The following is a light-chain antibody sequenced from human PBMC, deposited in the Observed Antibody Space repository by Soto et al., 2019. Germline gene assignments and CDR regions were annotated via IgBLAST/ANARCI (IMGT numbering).Light chain of an antibody. CDR1: QSISSW. CDR3: QQYNSYSWT. V-gene: IGKV1-5*01. CDR2: DAS. J-gene: IGKJ1*01. Sequence: DIQMTQSPSTLSASVGDRVTITCRASQSISSWLAWYQQKPGKAPKLLIYDASSLESGVPSRFSGSGSGTEITLTISSLQPHDFAPYYCQQYNSYSWTFGQGTKVDTK.